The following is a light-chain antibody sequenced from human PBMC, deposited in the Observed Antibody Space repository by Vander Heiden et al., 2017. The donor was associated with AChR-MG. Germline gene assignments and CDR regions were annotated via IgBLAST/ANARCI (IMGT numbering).Light chain of an antibody. J-gene: IGLJ1*01. CDR3: AAWDDSLNGYV. CDR1: SSNIGSNT. Sequence: QSVLTQPPSASGTPGQMVTISCSGSSSNIGSNTVNWYQQLPGTAPKRLIYSNNQRPSGVPDRFSGSKSGTSASLAISGLQSEDEADYYCAAWDDSLNGYVFGTGTKVTVL. CDR2: SNN. V-gene: IGLV1-44*01.